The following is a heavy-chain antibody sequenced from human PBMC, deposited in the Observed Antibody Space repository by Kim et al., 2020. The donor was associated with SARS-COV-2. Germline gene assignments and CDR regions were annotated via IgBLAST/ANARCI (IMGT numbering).Heavy chain of an antibody. D-gene: IGHD3-3*01. V-gene: IGHV4-4*06. J-gene: IGHJ5*02. Sequence: RRRRVTMSVDTSKNAFSLKLSSVTAADTAVYYCARESLFGVVTFWGLFDPWGQGTLVTVSS. CDR3: ARESLFGVVTFWGLFDP.